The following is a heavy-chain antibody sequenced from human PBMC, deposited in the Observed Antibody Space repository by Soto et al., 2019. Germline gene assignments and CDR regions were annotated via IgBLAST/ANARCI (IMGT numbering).Heavy chain of an antibody. J-gene: IGHJ4*02. Sequence: QVQLQGSGPGLVKPSETLSLTCTVSGGSISSHYWSWIRQPPGQGLEWIGYIYYSGSTNYNPSLKSRVAISEDTSKSQFSLRLSSVTAADTAVYFCARLDGYDHYLDYWGQGALVTVSS. CDR3: ARLDGYDHYLDY. CDR1: GGSISSHY. D-gene: IGHD5-12*01. CDR2: IYYSGST. V-gene: IGHV4-59*08.